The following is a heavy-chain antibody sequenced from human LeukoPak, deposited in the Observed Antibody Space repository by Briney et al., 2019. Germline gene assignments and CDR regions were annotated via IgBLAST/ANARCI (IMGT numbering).Heavy chain of an antibody. CDR1: GYTFTSYD. V-gene: IGHV1-8*01. CDR2: MNPNSGNT. Sequence: ASVKVSCKASGYTFTSYDINWVRQATGQGLEWMGWMNPNSGNTGYAQKFQGRVTMTRNTSISTAYMELSSLRSEDTAVYYCARAEVHYSGGWSWFDPWGQGTLVTVSS. CDR3: ARAEVHYSGGWSWFDP. J-gene: IGHJ5*02. D-gene: IGHD2-15*01.